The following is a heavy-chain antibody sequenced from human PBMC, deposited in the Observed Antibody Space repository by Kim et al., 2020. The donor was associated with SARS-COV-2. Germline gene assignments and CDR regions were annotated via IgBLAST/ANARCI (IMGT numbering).Heavy chain of an antibody. J-gene: IGHJ4*02. CDR3: ARGGGTTYFDY. Sequence: GGSLRLSCAASGFTFSGYSMNWVRQAPGKGLEWVSSISSSSYIYYADSVKGRFTISRANAKNSLYLQMNSLRAEDTAVYYCARGGGTTYFDYWGQGTLVTVSS. CDR1: GFTFSGYS. D-gene: IGHD2-15*01. V-gene: IGHV3-21*01. CDR2: ISSSSYI.